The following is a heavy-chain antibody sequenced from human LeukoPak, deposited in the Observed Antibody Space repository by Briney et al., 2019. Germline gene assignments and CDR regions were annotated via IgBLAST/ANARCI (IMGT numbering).Heavy chain of an antibody. J-gene: IGHJ5*02. CDR2: IYSTGIT. V-gene: IGHV4-4*07. Sequence: PSGTLSLTCTVSGGSINTYYWSWIRQPAGKGLEWIGRIYSTGITTYNPSLKGRVTMSVDTSKNQFSLKLNSVTAADTAVYYCARPQSGLGWFDPWGQGILVTVSS. CDR1: GGSINTYY. CDR3: ARPQSGLGWFDP.